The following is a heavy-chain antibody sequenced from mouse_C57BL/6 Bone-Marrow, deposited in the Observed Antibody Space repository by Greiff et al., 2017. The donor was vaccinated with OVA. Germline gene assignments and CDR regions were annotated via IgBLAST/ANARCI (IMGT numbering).Heavy chain of an antibody. CDR2: IHPNSGST. J-gene: IGHJ3*01. CDR1: GYTFTSYW. D-gene: IGHD2-10*01. V-gene: IGHV1-64*01. CDR3: ARKSYYPSWFAY. Sequence: QVQLKQPGAELVKPGASVKLSCKASGYTFTSYWMHWVKQRPGQGLAWIGMIHPNSGSTNYNEKFKSKATLTVDKSSSTAYMQLSSLTSEDSAVYYCARKSYYPSWFAYWGQGTLVTVSA.